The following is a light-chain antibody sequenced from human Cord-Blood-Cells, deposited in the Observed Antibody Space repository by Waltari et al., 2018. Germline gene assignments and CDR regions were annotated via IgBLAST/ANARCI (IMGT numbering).Light chain of an antibody. Sequence: DIQMTQSPSTLSPSVGDRVTITCRASESISSWLAWYQQKPGKAPKLLIYGASRLESVVPSRFSGSGSGTEFTLTISSLQPDDFATYYCQQYNSYRWTFGQGTKVDIK. V-gene: IGKV1-5*01. CDR3: QQYNSYRWT. CDR2: GAS. J-gene: IGKJ1*01. CDR1: ESISSW.